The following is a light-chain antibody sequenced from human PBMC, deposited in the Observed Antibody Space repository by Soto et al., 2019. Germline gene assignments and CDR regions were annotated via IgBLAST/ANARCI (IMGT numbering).Light chain of an antibody. V-gene: IGKV3-20*01. CDR1: QSVNDKY. CDR2: GAS. CDR3: QQSPRT. Sequence: EIVLTQSAGTLSLSPGERATLSCRASQSVNDKYLAWYQQKRGQAPRLLIYGASSRATGVPDRFSGSGSGTDFTLTISRLEPEDFALYYCQQSPRTFGQGTKVDIK. J-gene: IGKJ1*01.